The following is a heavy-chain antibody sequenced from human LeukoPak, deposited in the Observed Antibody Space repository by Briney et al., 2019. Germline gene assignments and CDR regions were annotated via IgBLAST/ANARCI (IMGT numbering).Heavy chain of an antibody. V-gene: IGHV4-61*02. Sequence: SETLSLTCTVSGGSISSGSYYWSWIRQPAGKGLEWIGRIYTSGSTNYNPPLKSRVTISVDTSKNQFSLKLSSVTAADTAVYYCARTTMVRGVIDYYYYYYMDVWGKGTTVTVSS. J-gene: IGHJ6*03. CDR1: GGSISSGSYY. CDR2: IYTSGST. D-gene: IGHD3-10*01. CDR3: ARTTMVRGVIDYYYYYYMDV.